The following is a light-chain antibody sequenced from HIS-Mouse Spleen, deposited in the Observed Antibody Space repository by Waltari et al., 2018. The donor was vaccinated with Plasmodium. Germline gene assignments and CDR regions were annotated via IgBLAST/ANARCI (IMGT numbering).Light chain of an antibody. V-gene: IGLV2-14*03. CDR2: DVS. CDR3: SSYTSSSMV. J-gene: IGLJ2*01. CDR1: SSDVGGYNY. Sequence: QSALTQPASVSGSPGQSITISCTGTSSDVGGYNYVSWYQQHSGKAPTLMIYDVSNRPSGVSNRFSGSKSGNTASLTISGLQAEDEADYYCSSYTSSSMVFGGGTKLTVL.